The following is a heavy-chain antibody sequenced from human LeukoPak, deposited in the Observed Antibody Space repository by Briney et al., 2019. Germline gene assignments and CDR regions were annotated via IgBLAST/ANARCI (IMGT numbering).Heavy chain of an antibody. V-gene: IGHV3-30*18. Sequence: GRSLRLSCAASGFTFSSYGMHWVRQAPGKGLEWVAAISYDGSNKYYADSVRGRFTISRDNSKNTLYLQMNSLRAEDTAVYYCAKDKSRGRVVTAPGAYWGQGTLVTVSS. D-gene: IGHD2-21*02. CDR3: AKDKSRGRVVTAPGAY. CDR2: ISYDGSNK. CDR1: GFTFSSYG. J-gene: IGHJ4*02.